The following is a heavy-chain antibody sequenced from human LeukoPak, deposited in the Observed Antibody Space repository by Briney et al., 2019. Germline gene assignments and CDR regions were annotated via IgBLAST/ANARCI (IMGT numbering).Heavy chain of an antibody. CDR2: INPNSGGT. V-gene: IGHV1-2*02. Sequence: ASVNVSCKASGYTFTNYGISWVRQAPGQGLEWMGWINPNSGGTNYAQKFQGRVTMTRDTSISTAYMELSRLRSDDTAVYYCARGVLIFDYWGQGTLVTVSS. CDR1: GYTFTNYG. CDR3: ARGVLIFDY. J-gene: IGHJ4*02. D-gene: IGHD4/OR15-4a*01.